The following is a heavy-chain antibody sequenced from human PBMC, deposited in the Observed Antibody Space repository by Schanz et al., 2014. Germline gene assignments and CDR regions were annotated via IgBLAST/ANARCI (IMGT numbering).Heavy chain of an antibody. CDR3: ARIGGSVFDY. D-gene: IGHD3-10*01. V-gene: IGHV3-7*05. Sequence: EVHLLESGGGLVEPGGSLRLSCATSGFSLDIFAVSWVRQAPGKGLEWVANIKEDGSVKDYVDSVKGRFTISRDNAKNSLYLQMTSLRAEDTAVYYCARIGGSVFDYWAQGTLVTVSS. J-gene: IGHJ4*02. CDR2: IKEDGSVK. CDR1: GFSLDIFA.